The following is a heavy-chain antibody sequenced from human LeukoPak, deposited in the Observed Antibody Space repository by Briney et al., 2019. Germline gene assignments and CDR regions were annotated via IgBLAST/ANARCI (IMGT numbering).Heavy chain of an antibody. CDR3: ARQRGGWFDL. CDR1: GFPFSNYE. V-gene: IGHV3-48*03. CDR2: ITSSGYTV. J-gene: IGHJ5*02. Sequence: GVSLRLSCAASGFPFSNYEMNWVRQAPGKGLEWVSYITSSGYTVYYADSVKGRFTISRDNAKKSLHLQMNSLRDEDTAVYYCARQRGGWFDLWGQGTLVTVSS. D-gene: IGHD3-16*01.